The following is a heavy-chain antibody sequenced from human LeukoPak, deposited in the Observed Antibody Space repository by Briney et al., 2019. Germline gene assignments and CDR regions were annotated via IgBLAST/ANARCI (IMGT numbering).Heavy chain of an antibody. CDR2: ISGSGGST. V-gene: IGHV3-23*01. J-gene: IGHJ4*02. D-gene: IGHD6-25*01. Sequence: QPGGSLRLSCAASGFTFSSYAMSWVRQAPGKGLEWVSAISGSGGSTYYADSVKGRFTISRDNSKNTLYLQMNSLRAEDTAVYYCAKEKEEQRGEPYYFDYWGQGTLVTVSS. CDR3: AKEKEEQRGEPYYFDY. CDR1: GFTFSSYA.